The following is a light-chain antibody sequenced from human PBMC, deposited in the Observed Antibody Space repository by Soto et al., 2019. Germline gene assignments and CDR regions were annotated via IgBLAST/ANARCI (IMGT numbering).Light chain of an antibody. CDR3: QQYGSSIT. V-gene: IGKV3-20*01. J-gene: IGKJ5*01. CDR1: QSIDTY. CDR2: GAS. Sequence: EIVLTQSPATLSSSPGERATLSCRASQSIDTYLAWYQQKPGQAPRLLIYGASSRATGIPDRFSGSGSGTDFTLTISRLEPEDFAVFYCQQYGSSITFGQGTRLEIK.